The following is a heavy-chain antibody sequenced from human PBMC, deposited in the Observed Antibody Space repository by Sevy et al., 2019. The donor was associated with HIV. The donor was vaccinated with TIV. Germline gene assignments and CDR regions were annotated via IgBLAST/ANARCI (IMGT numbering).Heavy chain of an antibody. CDR2: IVPVFGTS. Sequence: ASVKVSCKASGGTLTNYAISWVRQAPGQGLEWMGEIVPVFGTSHHGRSFQGRVTITADESTSTAYMELRSLRSEDAAVYYCTSGADCSNGVCYPRGFDPWGQGTLVTVSS. D-gene: IGHD2-8*01. J-gene: IGHJ5*02. CDR3: TSGADCSNGVCYPRGFDP. CDR1: GGTLTNYA. V-gene: IGHV1-69*01.